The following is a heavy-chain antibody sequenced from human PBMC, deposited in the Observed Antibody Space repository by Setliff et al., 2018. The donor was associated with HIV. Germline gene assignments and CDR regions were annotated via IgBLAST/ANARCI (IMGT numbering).Heavy chain of an antibody. J-gene: IGHJ4*02. V-gene: IGHV1-69-2*01. CDR3: ATFLFRDSTDPYYRPPGDFPLYYFDY. CDR1: GYTFNGYY. Sequence: ASVKVSCKASGYTFNGYYMNWVRQAPGQGLEWMGRIDPEDGETLYAEKFRGRVTMTADMSTNTAYLELGSLRSEDTAVYYCATFLFRDSTDPYYRPPGDFPLYYFDYWAQGTLVTVSS. D-gene: IGHD3-10*01. CDR2: IDPEDGET.